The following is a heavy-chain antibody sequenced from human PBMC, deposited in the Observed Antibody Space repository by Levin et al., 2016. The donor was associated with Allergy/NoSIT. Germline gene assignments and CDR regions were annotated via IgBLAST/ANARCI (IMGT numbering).Heavy chain of an antibody. J-gene: IGHJ5*02. Sequence: SETLSLTCTVSGGSISRSNDYWGWIRQSPGKGLEWIGSMHFSGSTYYNPSLKNRVTISIDMSKNQFSLKLSSMTAADTAVYYCASGHMYGGSYSRTWFDPWGQGTLVTVSS. CDR1: GGSISRSNDY. CDR2: MHFSGST. D-gene: IGHD1-26*01. CDR3: ASGHMYGGSYSRTWFDP. V-gene: IGHV4-39*01.